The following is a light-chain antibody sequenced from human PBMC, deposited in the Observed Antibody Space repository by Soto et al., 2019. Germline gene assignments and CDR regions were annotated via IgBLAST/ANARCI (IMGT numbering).Light chain of an antibody. CDR2: DVS. J-gene: IGLJ3*02. CDR1: SSDVGGYDF. V-gene: IGLV2-11*01. CDR3: CSYAGSYNLGV. Sequence: QSALTQPRSVSGSPGQSVTISCTGTSSDVGGYDFVSWYQQHPGKAPKLMIYDVSKRPSGVPDRFSGSKSANSASLTISGLQAEHEALYYCCSYAGSYNLGVFGGGTKLPVL.